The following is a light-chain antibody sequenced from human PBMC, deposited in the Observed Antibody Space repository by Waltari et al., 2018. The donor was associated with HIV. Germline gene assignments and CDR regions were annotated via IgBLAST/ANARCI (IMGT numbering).Light chain of an antibody. J-gene: IGLJ1*01. CDR3: AACDDSLNGYV. V-gene: IGLV1-44*01. Sequence: QSVLTQPPSASGTPGQRVTISCSGSSSNIGSNTVNWYQHLPGTAPKLLIYSNNQRPSGVPDRCSGSKSGTSASLAISGLQSEDEADYYCAACDDSLNGYVFGTGTKVTVL. CDR1: SSNIGSNT. CDR2: SNN.